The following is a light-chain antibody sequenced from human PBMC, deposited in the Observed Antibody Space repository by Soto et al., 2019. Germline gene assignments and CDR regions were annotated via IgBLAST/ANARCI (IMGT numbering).Light chain of an antibody. CDR2: EVS. Sequence: QSALTQPASVSGSPGQSITISCTGTSSDVGGYNYVSWYQQHPGKAPKLMIYEVSNRPSGVSNRFSGSKSGNTASLTISGLQAEDEADYYCGSYTSSSTPLYVFGTGTKLTVL. CDR1: SSDVGGYNY. V-gene: IGLV2-14*01. CDR3: GSYTSSSTPLYV. J-gene: IGLJ1*01.